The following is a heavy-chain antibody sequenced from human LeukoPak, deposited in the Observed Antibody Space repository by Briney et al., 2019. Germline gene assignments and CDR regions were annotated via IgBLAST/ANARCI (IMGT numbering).Heavy chain of an antibody. CDR2: ISSSSSYI. Sequence: PGGSLRLSCAASGFTFSSYSMNWVRQAPGKGLEWVSSISSSSSYIYYADSVKGRFTISRDNAKNSLYLQMNSLRAEDTAVYYCSRVRYCSGGSRFPGAFYIWGQGTMVPVSS. CDR3: SRVRYCSGGSRFPGAFYI. J-gene: IGHJ3*02. D-gene: IGHD2-15*01. V-gene: IGHV3-21*01. CDR1: GFTFSSYS.